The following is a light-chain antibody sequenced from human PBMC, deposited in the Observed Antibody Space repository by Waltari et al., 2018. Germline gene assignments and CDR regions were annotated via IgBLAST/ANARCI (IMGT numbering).Light chain of an antibody. Sequence: QSDLTQSASVAGSPGPSITISCTGNSSRLGGYNHVSWYQQHPGKAPKLMIYDVTNRPSGVSNRFSGSKSGNTASLTISGLQAEDEADDYCSSYTSSSALVFGGGTKLTVL. CDR1: SSRLGGYNH. CDR2: DVT. V-gene: IGLV2-14*01. CDR3: SSYTSSSALV. J-gene: IGLJ2*01.